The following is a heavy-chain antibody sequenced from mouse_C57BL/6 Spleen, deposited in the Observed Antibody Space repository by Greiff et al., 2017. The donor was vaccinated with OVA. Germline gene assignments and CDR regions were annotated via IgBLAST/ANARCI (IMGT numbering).Heavy chain of an antibody. Sequence: VQLQQPGAELVRPGSSVKLSCKASGYTFTSYWMHWVKQRPIQGLEWIGNIDPSDSETHYNQKFKDKATLTVDKSSSTAYMQLSSLTSEDSAVYYCASGGPYYSNYYFDYWGQGTTLTVSS. D-gene: IGHD2-5*01. CDR1: GYTFTSYW. CDR2: IDPSDSET. CDR3: ASGGPYYSNYYFDY. V-gene: IGHV1-52*01. J-gene: IGHJ2*01.